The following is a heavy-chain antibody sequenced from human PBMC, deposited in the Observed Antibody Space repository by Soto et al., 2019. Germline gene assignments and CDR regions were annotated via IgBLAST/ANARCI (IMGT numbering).Heavy chain of an antibody. Sequence: QVQLVQSGAEVKKPGASVKVSCKASGYTFTSYGISWVRQAPGQGLEWMGWISAYNGNTNYAQKLQGRVTMTTDTSXXTAYMELRSLRSDDTAVYYCAGAEGVYGVNDAFDIWGQGTMVTVSS. J-gene: IGHJ3*02. CDR2: ISAYNGNT. CDR1: GYTFTSYG. D-gene: IGHD4-17*01. CDR3: AGAEGVYGVNDAFDI. V-gene: IGHV1-18*01.